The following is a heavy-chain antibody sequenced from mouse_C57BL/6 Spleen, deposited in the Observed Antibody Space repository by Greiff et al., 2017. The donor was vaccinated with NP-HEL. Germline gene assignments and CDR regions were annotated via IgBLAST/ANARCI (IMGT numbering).Heavy chain of an antibody. CDR1: GFTFSDYG. CDR2: ISSGSSTI. J-gene: IGHJ2*01. Sequence: EVKLVESGGGLVKPGGSLKLSCAASGFTFSDYGMHWVRQAPEKGLEWVAYISSGSSTIYYADTVKGRFTISRDNAKNTLFLQMTSLRSEDTAMYYCARGGTTVVEGFDYWGQGTTLTVSS. D-gene: IGHD1-1*01. V-gene: IGHV5-17*01. CDR3: ARGGTTVVEGFDY.